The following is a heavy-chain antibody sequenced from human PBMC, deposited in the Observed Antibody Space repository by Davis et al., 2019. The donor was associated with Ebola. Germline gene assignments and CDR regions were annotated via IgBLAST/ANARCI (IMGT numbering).Heavy chain of an antibody. D-gene: IGHD6-19*01. CDR2: INPHNGNT. J-gene: IGHJ4*02. V-gene: IGHV1-18*04. CDR3: ARVTGGWYDYFDY. Sequence: ASVKVSCKASGYTFTNYGITWVRQAPGQGLEWMGWINPHNGNTNYAQNVQGRVTMTTDTSTSTAYMELSSLRSEDTAVYYCARVTGGWYDYFDYWGQGTLVTVSS. CDR1: GYTFTNYG.